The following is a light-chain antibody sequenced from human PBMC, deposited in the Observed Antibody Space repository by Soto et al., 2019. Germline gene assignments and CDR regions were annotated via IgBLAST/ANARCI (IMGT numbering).Light chain of an antibody. Sequence: DIQMTQSPSSVSASEGDRVTITCRASQGIGSWLAWYQQKPGKAPKLLIYAASSLQTGVPSRFSGTGSGTDFTLTISSLQPEDFAMYYCPHANTFPVTFGGGTRWIS. CDR2: AAS. J-gene: IGKJ4*01. CDR3: PHANTFPVT. CDR1: QGIGSW. V-gene: IGKV1-12*01.